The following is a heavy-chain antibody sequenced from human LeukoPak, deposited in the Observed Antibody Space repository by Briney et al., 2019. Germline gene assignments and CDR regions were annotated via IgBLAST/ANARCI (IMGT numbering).Heavy chain of an antibody. V-gene: IGHV4-34*01. CDR1: GGSFSGYY. J-gene: IGHJ3*02. Sequence: SETLSLTCAVYGGSFSGYYWSWIRQPPGKGLEWIGEINHSGSTDYNPSLKSRVTMSVDTSKNQFSLKLSSVTAADTAVYYCARKYFYDSSGRDAFDIWGQGTMVTVSS. CDR3: ARKYFYDSSGRDAFDI. D-gene: IGHD3-22*01. CDR2: INHSGST.